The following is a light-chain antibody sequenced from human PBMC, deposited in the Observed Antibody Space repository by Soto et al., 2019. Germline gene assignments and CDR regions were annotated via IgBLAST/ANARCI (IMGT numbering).Light chain of an antibody. Sequence: DIQMTQSPSTLSAYVGDRVTITCRASQSISTWLAWYQQKPGKAPKVLIYDASSLESGVPSRFSGSGSGTEFTLTISSLQPDDFATYYCQQYNTYSPYTFGHGTKLEIK. CDR3: QQYNTYSPYT. V-gene: IGKV1-5*01. CDR2: DAS. CDR1: QSISTW. J-gene: IGKJ2*01.